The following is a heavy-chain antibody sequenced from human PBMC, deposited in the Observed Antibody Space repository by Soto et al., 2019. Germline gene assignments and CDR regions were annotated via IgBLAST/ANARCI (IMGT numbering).Heavy chain of an antibody. Sequence: SETLSLTCTVSGGSISSGGYYWSWIRQHPGKGLEWIGYIYYSGSTYYNPSLKSRVTISVDTSKNQFSLKLSSVTAADTAVYYCARGRITIFGVVITYFDYWGQGTLVTVSS. CDR1: GGSISSGGYY. J-gene: IGHJ4*02. CDR3: ARGRITIFGVVITYFDY. V-gene: IGHV4-31*03. D-gene: IGHD3-3*01. CDR2: IYYSGST.